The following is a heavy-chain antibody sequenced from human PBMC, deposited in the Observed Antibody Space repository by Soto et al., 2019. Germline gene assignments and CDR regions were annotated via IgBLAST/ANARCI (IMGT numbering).Heavy chain of an antibody. D-gene: IGHD2-8*01. CDR1: GFTVSSNY. V-gene: IGHV3-53*01. Sequence: GGSLRLSCAASGFTVSSNYMSWDRQAQGKGLEWVSVGYSGCSTYYADSAKGRFTISRDNSKNPPYLQMNSLRAEDTAVSYCARVGRYGTNGVCYKEYFQHWGQGTLVTVSS. CDR2: GYSGCST. J-gene: IGHJ1*01. CDR3: ARVGRYGTNGVCYKEYFQH.